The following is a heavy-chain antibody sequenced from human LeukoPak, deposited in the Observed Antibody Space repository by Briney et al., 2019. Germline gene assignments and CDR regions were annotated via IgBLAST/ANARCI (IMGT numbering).Heavy chain of an antibody. V-gene: IGHV4-59*01. CDR1: GGSINNYY. CDR2: ISYSGST. CDR3: AREAVAGGSGSNYYYYGVDV. D-gene: IGHD3-10*01. Sequence: SETLSLTCTVSGGSINNYYWSWIRKPPGKGLEWIGYISYSGSTNYNPSLKSRVTISVDTSKNHFSLKLSSVTAADTAVYYCAREAVAGGSGSNYYYYGVDVWGQGTTVTVSS. J-gene: IGHJ6*02.